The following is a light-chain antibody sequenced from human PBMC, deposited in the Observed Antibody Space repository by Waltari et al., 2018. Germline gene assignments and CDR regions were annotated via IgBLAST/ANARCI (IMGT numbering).Light chain of an antibody. CDR1: QSVGKF. CDR3: QHYVRLPVS. V-gene: IGKV3-20*01. Sequence: EIVLTQSPGTLSLSPGERATLSCRASQSVGKFLAWYQQNPGQAPRLLIYDASIRATGIPDRFSGSGSGTDFSLTISRLEPEDFALYYCQHYVRLPVSFGQGTKVGIK. CDR2: DAS. J-gene: IGKJ1*01.